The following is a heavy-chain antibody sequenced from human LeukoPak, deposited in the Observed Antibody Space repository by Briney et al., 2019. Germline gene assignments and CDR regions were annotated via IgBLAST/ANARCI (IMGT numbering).Heavy chain of an antibody. CDR3: ARDIRDTYYYDSSGRAPDY. D-gene: IGHD3-22*01. Sequence: PGRSLRLSCAASGFTFSSYAMHWVRQAPGKGLEWVAVIWYDGSNKYYADSVKGRFTISRDNSKNTLYLQMNSLRAEDTAVYYCARDIRDTYYYDSSGRAPDYWGQGTLVTVSS. CDR1: GFTFSSYA. J-gene: IGHJ4*02. CDR2: IWYDGSNK. V-gene: IGHV3-33*08.